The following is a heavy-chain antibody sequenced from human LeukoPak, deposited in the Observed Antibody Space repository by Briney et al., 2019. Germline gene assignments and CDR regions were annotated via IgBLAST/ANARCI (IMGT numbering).Heavy chain of an antibody. V-gene: IGHV3-23*01. CDR3: AKRGVVIRVFLVGFHKEAYYFDS. CDR1: GITLSNYG. D-gene: IGHD3-10*01. CDR2: LSGSGGGT. Sequence: GGSLRLSCAVSGITLSNYGMSWVRQAPGKGLEWVAGLSGSGGGTNYADSVQGRFTISRDNPKNTLYLQMHSLRAEDTAVYFCAKRGVVIRVFLVGFHKEAYYFDSWGQGALVTVSS. J-gene: IGHJ4*02.